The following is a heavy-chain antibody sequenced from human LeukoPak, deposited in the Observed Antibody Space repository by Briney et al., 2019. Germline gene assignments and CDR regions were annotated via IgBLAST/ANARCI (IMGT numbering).Heavy chain of an antibody. CDR3: AKSPTVDAAFDI. V-gene: IGHV3-23*01. Sequence: GGSLRLSCAASGFTFSSYSMDWVRQAPGKGLEWVSGIGYTGDSTFYADSVKGRFTVSRDSSKNTLFLHMNSLRAEDTALYYCAKSPTVDAAFDIWGQGTMVTVSS. CDR2: IGYTGDST. CDR1: GFTFSSYS. D-gene: IGHD4-23*01. J-gene: IGHJ3*02.